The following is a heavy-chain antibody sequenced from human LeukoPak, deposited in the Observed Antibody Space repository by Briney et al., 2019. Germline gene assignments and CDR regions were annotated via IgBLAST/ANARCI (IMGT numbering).Heavy chain of an antibody. V-gene: IGHV3-21*01. J-gene: IGHJ5*02. CDR2: ISSSSSYI. D-gene: IGHD1-26*01. CDR3: ARDSSGSSFRRFDP. CDR1: GFTFSSYS. Sequence: GGSLRLSCAASGFTFSSYSMTWVRQAPGKGLEWVSSISSSSSYIYYADSVKGRFTISRDNAKNSLYLQMNSLRAEDTAVYYCARDSSGSSFRRFDPWGQGTLVTVSS.